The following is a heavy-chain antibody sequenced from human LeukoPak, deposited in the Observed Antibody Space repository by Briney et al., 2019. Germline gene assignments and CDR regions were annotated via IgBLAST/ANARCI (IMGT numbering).Heavy chain of an antibody. CDR1: GITLSNYG. D-gene: IGHD3-22*01. CDR3: AKRGVVIRVILVGFHKEAYYFDS. CDR2: ISGSGGST. J-gene: IGHJ4*02. V-gene: IGHV3-23*01. Sequence: GGSLRLSCAVSGITLSNYGMSWVRQAPGKGLERVAGISGSGGSTNYAASVKGRFTISRDNPKNTLYLQMNSLRAEDTAVYFCAKRGVVIRVILVGFHKEAYYFDSWGQGALVTVSS.